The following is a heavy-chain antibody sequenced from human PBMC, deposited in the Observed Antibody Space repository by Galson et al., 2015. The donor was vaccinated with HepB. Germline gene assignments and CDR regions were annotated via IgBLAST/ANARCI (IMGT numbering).Heavy chain of an antibody. D-gene: IGHD3-22*01. CDR3: AKDLTPTRDYYDSSGYSSFDY. J-gene: IGHJ4*02. CDR2: INAGNGNT. CDR1: GYTFTSYA. Sequence: SVKVSCKASGYTFTSYAMHWVRQAPGQRLEWMGWINAGNGNTKYSQKFQGRVTITRDTSASTAYMELSSLRSENTAVYYCAKDLTPTRDYYDSSGYSSFDYWGQGTLVTVSS. V-gene: IGHV1-3*01.